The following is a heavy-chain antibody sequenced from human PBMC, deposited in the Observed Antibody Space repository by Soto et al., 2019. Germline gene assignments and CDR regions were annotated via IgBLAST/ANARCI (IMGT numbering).Heavy chain of an antibody. Sequence: PGGSLRLSCAASRFTFSSYEMNWVRQAPGKGLEWVSYISSSGSTIYYADSVKGRFTISRDNAKNSLYLQMNSLRAEDTAVYYCARNSHDSSGYLTEGYYGMDVWGQGTTVTV. CDR1: RFTFSSYE. D-gene: IGHD3-22*01. V-gene: IGHV3-48*03. J-gene: IGHJ6*02. CDR2: ISSSGSTI. CDR3: ARNSHDSSGYLTEGYYGMDV.